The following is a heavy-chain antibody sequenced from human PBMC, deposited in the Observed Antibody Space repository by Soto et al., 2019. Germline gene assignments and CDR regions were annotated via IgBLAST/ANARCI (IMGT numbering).Heavy chain of an antibody. J-gene: IGHJ4*02. CDR2: IYHSGST. CDR3: AAGGGLPRYY. Sequence: QLQLQESGSGLVKPSQTLSLTCAVSGGSISSGGYSWSWIRQPPGKGLEWVGYIYHSGSTYYNPSLKGRVTISVARSKNQFSLKLSSVTAADTAVYYCAAGGGLPRYYWGPGTLVTVSS. V-gene: IGHV4-30-2*01. D-gene: IGHD5-12*01. CDR1: GGSISSGGYS.